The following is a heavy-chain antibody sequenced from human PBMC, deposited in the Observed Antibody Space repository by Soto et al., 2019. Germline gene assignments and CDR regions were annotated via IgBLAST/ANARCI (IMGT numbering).Heavy chain of an antibody. CDR2: TYYRSKWYN. CDR3: ARWDHDYGYLDV. D-gene: IGHD4-17*01. CDR1: GDSVSSNRGP. V-gene: IGHV6-1*01. Sequence: PSQTLSLNCEISGDSVSSNRGPWTRIRQSPSRGLEWLGRTYYRSKWYNEYGLSVKSRITINADTCKNQFSLQLNSVTPEDAAVYYCARWDHDYGYLDVWGLGTTVTVSS. J-gene: IGHJ6*02.